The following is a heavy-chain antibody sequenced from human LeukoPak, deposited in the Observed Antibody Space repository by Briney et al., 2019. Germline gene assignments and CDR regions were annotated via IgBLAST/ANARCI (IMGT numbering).Heavy chain of an antibody. Sequence: ASVKVSCKASGYTFTSYAMNWVRQAPGQGLEWMGRINTNTGNPTYAQGFTGRFVFSLDTSVSTAYLQISSLKAEDTAVYYCARVIGIQDLGDHEQWLVPPFDYWGQGTLVTVSS. V-gene: IGHV7-4-1*02. CDR1: GYTFTSYA. CDR2: INTNTGNP. D-gene: IGHD6-19*01. CDR3: ARVIGIQDLGDHEQWLVPPFDY. J-gene: IGHJ4*02.